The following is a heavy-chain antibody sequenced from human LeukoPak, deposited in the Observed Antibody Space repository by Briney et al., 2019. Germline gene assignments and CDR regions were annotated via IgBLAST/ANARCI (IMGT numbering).Heavy chain of an antibody. V-gene: IGHV1-69*13. D-gene: IGHD2-2*01. CDR3: ARRDYCSSTSCYVGYGMDV. CDR1: GYTFTGYY. J-gene: IGHJ6*02. CDR2: IIPIFGTA. Sequence: SVKVSCKASGYTFTGYYMHWVRQAPGQGLEWMGGIIPIFGTANYAQKFQGRVTITADESTSTAYMELSSLRSEDTAVYYCARRDYCSSTSCYVGYGMDVWGQGTTVTVSS.